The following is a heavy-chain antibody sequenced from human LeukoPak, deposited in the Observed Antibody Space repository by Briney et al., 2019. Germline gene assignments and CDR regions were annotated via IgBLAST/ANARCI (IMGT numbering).Heavy chain of an antibody. Sequence: PSETLSLTCAVSGYSISSGYYWGWIRQPPGKGLEWFGSIYHSGSTYYNPSLKSRVTISVDTSKNQFSLKLRSVTAADTAVYYCARGGQWLVWCFDLWGRGTLVTVSS. CDR3: ARGGQWLVWCFDL. J-gene: IGHJ2*01. CDR2: IYHSGST. D-gene: IGHD6-19*01. CDR1: GYSISSGYY. V-gene: IGHV4-38-2*01.